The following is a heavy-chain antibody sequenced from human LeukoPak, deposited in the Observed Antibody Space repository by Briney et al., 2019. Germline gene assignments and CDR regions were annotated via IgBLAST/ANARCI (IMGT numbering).Heavy chain of an antibody. CDR1: GFTFSSYA. V-gene: IGHV3-23*01. CDR3: ARDQLAYSGYDTLFHY. CDR2: ISGSGGST. J-gene: IGHJ4*02. D-gene: IGHD5-12*01. Sequence: PGGSLRLSCAASGFTFSSYAMSWVRQAPGKGLEWVSAISGSGGSTNYADSVKGRFTISRDNSKNTLDLQMSSLRAEDTAVYYCARDQLAYSGYDTLFHYWGQGTLVTVSS.